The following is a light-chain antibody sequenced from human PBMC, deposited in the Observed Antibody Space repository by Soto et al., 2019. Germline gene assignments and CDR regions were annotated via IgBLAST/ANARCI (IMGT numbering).Light chain of an antibody. CDR3: QQENNWPRLT. J-gene: IGKJ4*01. Sequence: EIVMTQSPATLSVSPGERATLSCRASQSVSSNLAWYQQKPGQAPRLLIYGASTRATGIPARFSGSGSGTEFTLTIRRLPAEDFAVYYLQQENNWPRLTFGGGTKVEIK. CDR2: GAS. CDR1: QSVSSN. V-gene: IGKV3-15*01.